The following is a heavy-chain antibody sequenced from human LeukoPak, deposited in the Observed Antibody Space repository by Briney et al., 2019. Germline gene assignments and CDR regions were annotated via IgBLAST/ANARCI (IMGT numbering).Heavy chain of an antibody. CDR3: ARGPPNWGYDY. D-gene: IGHD7-27*01. V-gene: IGHV1-46*01. CDR1: GYTFTSHY. Sequence: ASVKVSCKASGYTFTSHYMHWVRQAPGQGLEWMGIINSSGDYTSYAQKFQGRVTMTRDTFTSTLYMELSSLRSDDTAVYYCARGPPNWGYDYWGPGTLVTVSS. J-gene: IGHJ4*02. CDR2: INSSGDYT.